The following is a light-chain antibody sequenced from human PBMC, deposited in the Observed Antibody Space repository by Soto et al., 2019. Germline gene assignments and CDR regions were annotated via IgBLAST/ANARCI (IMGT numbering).Light chain of an antibody. J-gene: IGKJ3*01. Sequence: DIQMTQSPSSVSASVGDRFTITCRASQGISNWLAWYQQKPGKAPKLLIYATSNLQSGVPSRFSGSGSGTDFTLTISSLQPEDFAAYYCQQSSSFHLTFGPGTKVDIK. V-gene: IGKV1-12*01. CDR3: QQSSSFHLT. CDR2: ATS. CDR1: QGISNW.